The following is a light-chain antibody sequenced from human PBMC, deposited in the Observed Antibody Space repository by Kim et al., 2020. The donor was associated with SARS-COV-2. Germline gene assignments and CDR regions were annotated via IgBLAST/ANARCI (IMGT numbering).Light chain of an antibody. CDR3: QQSYSTLYT. CDR1: QSISSY. Sequence: SASVGDRVTLACRASQSISSYLNWYQQKPGKAPKLLIYAASSLQSGVPSRFSGSGSGTDFTLTISSLQPEDFATYYCQQSYSTLYTFGQGTKLEIK. J-gene: IGKJ2*01. V-gene: IGKV1-39*01. CDR2: AAS.